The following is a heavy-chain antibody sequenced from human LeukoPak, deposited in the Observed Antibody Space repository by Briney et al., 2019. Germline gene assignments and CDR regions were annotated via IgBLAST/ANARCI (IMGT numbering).Heavy chain of an antibody. CDR2: MNPNSGNA. D-gene: IGHD6-19*01. Sequence: ASVKVSCKASGHSFTSYDINWVRQATGQGLEWMGWMNPNSGNAGYAQKSQGRVTMTRNTSISTAYMELSSLRSEDTAVYYCASGGVAGNFDYWGQGTLVTVSS. J-gene: IGHJ4*02. CDR3: ASGGVAGNFDY. V-gene: IGHV1-8*01. CDR1: GHSFTSYD.